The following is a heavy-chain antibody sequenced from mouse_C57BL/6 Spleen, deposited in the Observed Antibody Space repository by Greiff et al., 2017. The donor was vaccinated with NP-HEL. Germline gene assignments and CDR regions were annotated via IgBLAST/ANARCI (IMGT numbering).Heavy chain of an antibody. CDR1: GYTFTSYW. Sequence: QVQLQQPGAELVMPGASVKLSCKASGYTFTSYWMHWVKQRPGQGLEWIGEIDPSDSYTNYNQKFKGKSTLTVYKSSSTAYMQLSSLTSEDSAVYYCARGRRDYYYAMDYWGQGTSVTVSS. D-gene: IGHD2-12*01. J-gene: IGHJ4*01. CDR2: IDPSDSYT. V-gene: IGHV1-69*01. CDR3: ARGRRDYYYAMDY.